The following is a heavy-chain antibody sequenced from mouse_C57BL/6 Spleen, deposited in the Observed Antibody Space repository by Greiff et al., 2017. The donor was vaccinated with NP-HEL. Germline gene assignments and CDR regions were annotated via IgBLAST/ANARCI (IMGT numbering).Heavy chain of an antibody. V-gene: IGHV1-55*01. J-gene: IGHJ3*01. CDR3: ARYDSSGSWFAY. Sequence: QVQLQQPGAELVKPGASVKMSCKASGYTFTSYWITWVKQRPGQGLEWIGDIYPGSGSTNYNEKFKSKATLTVDTSSSTAYMQLSSLTSEDSAVYYCARYDSSGSWFAYWGQGTLVTVSA. CDR2: IYPGSGST. CDR1: GYTFTSYW. D-gene: IGHD3-2*02.